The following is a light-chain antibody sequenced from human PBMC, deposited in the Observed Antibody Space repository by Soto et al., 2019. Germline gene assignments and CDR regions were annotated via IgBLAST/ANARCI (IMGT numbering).Light chain of an antibody. CDR3: QQYGSSLPIT. CDR2: GAS. V-gene: IGKV3-20*01. CDR1: QSVSSSH. J-gene: IGKJ5*01. Sequence: EIVLTQSPGTLSLSPGERATLSCRASQSVSSSHLAWYQQKPGQAPRLLIYGASSRATGIPDRFSGSGSGTDFTLTISRLEPEDFAVYYCQQYGSSLPITFGQGTRLEIK.